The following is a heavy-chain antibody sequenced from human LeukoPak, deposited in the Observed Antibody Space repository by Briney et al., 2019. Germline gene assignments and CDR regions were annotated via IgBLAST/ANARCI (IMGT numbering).Heavy chain of an antibody. J-gene: IGHJ4*02. CDR3: AKVLGQQLIDY. V-gene: IGHV3-30*18. D-gene: IGHD6-13*01. Sequence: GGSLRLSCAASGFTFSNSGMHWVRQAPGQGLEWGAAISYDGSNAFYADSVISRFPISRDNSTDPLYLQMNSLRPEDTAVYYCAKVLGQQLIDYWGRGTLVGVCS. CDR1: GFTFSNSG. CDR2: ISYDGSNA.